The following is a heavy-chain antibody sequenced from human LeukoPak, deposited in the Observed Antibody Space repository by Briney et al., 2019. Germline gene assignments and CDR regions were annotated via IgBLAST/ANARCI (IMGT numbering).Heavy chain of an antibody. D-gene: IGHD1-26*01. Sequence: PSQTLSLTCTVSGGSISSGGYYWSWIRQHPGKGLEWIGYIYYSGSTYYNPSLKSRVTISVDTSKNQFSLKLSSVTAADTAVYYCARGDLVGATKYYHWGQGTLVTVSS. J-gene: IGHJ5*02. CDR3: ARGDLVGATKYYH. V-gene: IGHV4-31*03. CDR2: IYYSGST. CDR1: GGSISSGGYY.